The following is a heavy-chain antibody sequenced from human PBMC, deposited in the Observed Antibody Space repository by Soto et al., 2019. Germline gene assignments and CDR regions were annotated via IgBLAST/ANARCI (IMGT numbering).Heavy chain of an antibody. J-gene: IGHJ5*02. CDR2: ISGSGGST. CDR3: AKGVVVITPGWFDP. D-gene: IGHD3-22*01. V-gene: IGHV3-23*01. Sequence: GGSLRLSCAASGFTFSSYAMSWVRQAPGKGLEWVSAISGSGGSTYYAEYVKGRFTISRDNSKNTLYLQMNSLRAEDTAVYYCAKGVVVITPGWFDPWGQGTLVTVSS. CDR1: GFTFSSYA.